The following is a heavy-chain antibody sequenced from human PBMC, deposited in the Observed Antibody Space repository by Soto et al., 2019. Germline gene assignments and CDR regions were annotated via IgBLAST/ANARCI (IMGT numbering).Heavy chain of an antibody. Sequence: LRLSCAASGFTFSDYYMSWIRQAPGKGLEWVSYISSSSSYTNYADSVKGRFTISRDNARNSLYLQMNSLRAEDTAVYYCARDRRSMANYGMAVWGQGTTVTVSS. J-gene: IGHJ6*02. CDR1: GFTFSDYY. CDR2: ISSSSSYT. V-gene: IGHV3-11*05. CDR3: ARDRRSMANYGMAV. D-gene: IGHD6-6*01.